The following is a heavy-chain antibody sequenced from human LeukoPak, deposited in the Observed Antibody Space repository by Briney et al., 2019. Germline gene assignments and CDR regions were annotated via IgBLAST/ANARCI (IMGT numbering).Heavy chain of an antibody. Sequence: GESLKISCKGSGYSFTSYWIGWVRQMPGKGLEWMGIFYPGDSDTRYSPSFQGQVTISADKSISTAYLQWSSLKASDTAMYYCARLVYCGSDCYSNWFDPWGQGTLVTVSS. CDR1: GYSFTSYW. J-gene: IGHJ5*02. D-gene: IGHD2-21*02. V-gene: IGHV5-51*01. CDR2: FYPGDSDT. CDR3: ARLVYCGSDCYSNWFDP.